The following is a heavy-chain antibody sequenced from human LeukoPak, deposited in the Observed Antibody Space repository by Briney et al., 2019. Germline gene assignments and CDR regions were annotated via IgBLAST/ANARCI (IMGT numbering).Heavy chain of an antibody. CDR2: IYYSGKT. J-gene: IGHJ4*02. CDR1: GGSISSSSYY. CDR3: AKSVEVNPYYFDY. V-gene: IGHV4-39*01. D-gene: IGHD3-22*01. Sequence: SETLSLTCTVSGGSISSSSYYWGWIRQPRGKGLEWIGSIYYSGKTYHNPSLKSRVTISVDTSKNQFSLKLTSVTAADTAVYYCAKSVEVNPYYFDYWGQGTLVTVSS.